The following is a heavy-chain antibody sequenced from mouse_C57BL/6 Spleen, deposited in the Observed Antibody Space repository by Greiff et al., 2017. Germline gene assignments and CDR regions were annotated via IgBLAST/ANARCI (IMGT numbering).Heavy chain of an antibody. D-gene: IGHD1-1*01. V-gene: IGHV1-55*01. CDR3: ARGYYYGSSYPHFDY. CDR2: IYPGSGST. Sequence: QVQLQQPGAELVKPGASVKMSCKASGYTFTSYWITWVKQRPGQGLEWIGDIYPGSGSTNYNEKFKSKATLTVDTSSSTAYLQLSSLTSEDSAVYYCARGYYYGSSYPHFDYWGQGTTLTVSS. J-gene: IGHJ2*01. CDR1: GYTFTSYW.